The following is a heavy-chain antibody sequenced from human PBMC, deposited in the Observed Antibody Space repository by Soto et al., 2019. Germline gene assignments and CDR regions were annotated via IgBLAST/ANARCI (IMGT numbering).Heavy chain of an antibody. CDR2: IYSGGST. J-gene: IGHJ6*03. Sequence: GGSLRLSCAASGFTVSSNYMSWVRQAPGKGLEWVSVIYSGGSTYYADSVKGRFTISRHNSKNTLYLQMNSLRAEDTAVYYCARDGRYCSSTSCSLYYYYMDVWGKGTTVTVSS. V-gene: IGHV3-53*04. CDR3: ARDGRYCSSTSCSLYYYYMDV. D-gene: IGHD2-2*01. CDR1: GFTVSSNY.